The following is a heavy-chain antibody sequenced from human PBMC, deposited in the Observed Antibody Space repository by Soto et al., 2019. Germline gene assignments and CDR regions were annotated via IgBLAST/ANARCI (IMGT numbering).Heavy chain of an antibody. CDR3: ARSIPWGRHERWLDP. D-gene: IGHD7-27*01. Sequence: QVQLVQAGAEVKKPGAAVKVSCKASGYTFTSYDINWVRQATGQGLAWMGWMNPNSGNTGYAPKFQCRVNMTRHTSIRTAGMELNCLSSEDTAVYYCARSIPWGRHERWLDPWGPGTLVTVSP. J-gene: IGHJ5*02. CDR1: GYTFTSYD. V-gene: IGHV1-8*01. CDR2: MNPNSGNT.